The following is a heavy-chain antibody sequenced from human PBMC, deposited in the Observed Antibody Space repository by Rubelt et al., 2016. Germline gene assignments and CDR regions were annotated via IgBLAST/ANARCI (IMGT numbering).Heavy chain of an antibody. Sequence: TFTSYGMHWVRQAPGKGLESVAVIWSDGSNKDYADSVKGRFTISRDNSKNTLYLEINSLRAEDTAVYYCARSGSGWDFNYWGQGTLVTVSS. J-gene: IGHJ4*02. CDR2: IWSDGSNK. V-gene: IGHV3-33*01. CDR1: TFTSYG. D-gene: IGHD6-19*01. CDR3: ARSGSGWDFNY.